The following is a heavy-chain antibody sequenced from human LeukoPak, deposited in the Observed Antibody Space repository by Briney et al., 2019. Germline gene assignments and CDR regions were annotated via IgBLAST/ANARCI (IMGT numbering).Heavy chain of an antibody. J-gene: IGHJ4*02. CDR2: ISGSGGST. CDR1: GFTFSSYA. V-gene: IGHV3-23*01. Sequence: GGSLRLSCAASGFTFSSYAMSWVRQAPGKGLEWVSAISGSGGSTYYADSVKGRFTISRDNSKNTLYLQMNSLRAEDTAVYYCAKVTPLKGGYSYYDILTVKYYFDYWGQGTLVTVSS. D-gene: IGHD3-9*01. CDR3: AKVTPLKGGYSYYDILTVKYYFDY.